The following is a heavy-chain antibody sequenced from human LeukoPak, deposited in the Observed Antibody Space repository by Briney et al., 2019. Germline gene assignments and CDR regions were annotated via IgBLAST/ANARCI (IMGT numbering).Heavy chain of an antibody. D-gene: IGHD1-14*01. CDR3: ARDRNPYWYFDL. CDR2: IRYDGSNK. J-gene: IGHJ2*01. Sequence: GGSLRLSCAASGFTFSSYGMHWVRQAPGKGLEWVAFIRYDGSNKYYADSVKGRFTISRDNSKNTLYLQMNSLRAEDTAVYYCARDRNPYWYFDLWGRGTLVTVSS. V-gene: IGHV3-30*02. CDR1: GFTFSSYG.